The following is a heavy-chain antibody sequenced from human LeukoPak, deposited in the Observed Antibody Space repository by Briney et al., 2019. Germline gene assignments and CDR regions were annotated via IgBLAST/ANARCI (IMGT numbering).Heavy chain of an antibody. CDR1: GGTFSSYT. J-gene: IGHJ5*02. D-gene: IGHD6-6*01. CDR3: ASGYSSSYNWFDP. V-gene: IGHV1-69*10. Sequence: GASVKVSCKASGGTFSSYTISWVRQAPGQGREGMGGIIPILGIANYAKKFQGRVTITADKSTSTAYMELSSLRSEDTAVYYCASGYSSSYNWFDPWGQGTLVTVSS. CDR2: IIPILGIA.